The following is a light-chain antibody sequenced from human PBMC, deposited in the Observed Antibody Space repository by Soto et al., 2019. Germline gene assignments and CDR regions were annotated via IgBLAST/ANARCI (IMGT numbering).Light chain of an antibody. CDR3: QHYSSSSMYT. Sequence: DIEMTQSPSTLSASVGDRVTLTCRASESINNWLAWYQQKPGKAPGLLIYDASTLETGVPSRFSGGGSETEFTLTISSLQPDDFATYYCQHYSSSSMYTFGQGTKVEI. V-gene: IGKV1-5*01. J-gene: IGKJ2*01. CDR2: DAS. CDR1: ESINNW.